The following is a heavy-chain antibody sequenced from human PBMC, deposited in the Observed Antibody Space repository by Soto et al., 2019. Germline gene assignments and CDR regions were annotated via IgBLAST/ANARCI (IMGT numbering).Heavy chain of an antibody. D-gene: IGHD3-9*01. CDR2: INHSGST. CDR3: ARGRGPDVLRYFDWYVNGMDV. J-gene: IGHJ6*02. Sequence: SETLSLTCAVYGGSFSGYYWSWIRQPPGKGLEWIGEINHSGSTNYNPSLKSRVTISVDTSKNQFSLKLSSVTAADTAVYYCARGRGPDVLRYFDWYVNGMDVWGQGTTVTVSS. CDR1: GGSFSGYY. V-gene: IGHV4-34*01.